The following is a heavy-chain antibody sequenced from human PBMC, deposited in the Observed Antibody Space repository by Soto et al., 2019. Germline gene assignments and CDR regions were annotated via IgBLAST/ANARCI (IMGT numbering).Heavy chain of an antibody. J-gene: IGHJ1*01. CDR3: AKRLDVTEGDVEYFQK. CDR2: ISKSGSMT. CDR1: GFTFSNYA. V-gene: IGHV3-23*05. D-gene: IGHD3-16*01. Sequence: EVQLLESGGGLVQPGGSLRLSCAASGFTFSNYAMSWVRQAPGKGPEWVSTISKSGSMTYDVDSVKGRFTISRDHSKNTLVLRMNSLGVEDTRIYYCAKRLDVTEGDVEYFQKWGQGTLVTVSS.